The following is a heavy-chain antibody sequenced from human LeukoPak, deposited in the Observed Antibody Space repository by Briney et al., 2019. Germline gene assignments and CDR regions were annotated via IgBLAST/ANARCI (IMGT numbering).Heavy chain of an antibody. CDR3: ARDYGGNSGWFDP. Sequence: ASVKVSCKASGYTFTSYDINWVRQATGQGLEWMGWMSPNSGRTGYAQKFQGRVTMTRDTSISTAYMELSSLRSEDTAVYYCARDYGGNSGWFDPWGQGTLVTVSS. V-gene: IGHV1-8*01. CDR2: MSPNSGRT. D-gene: IGHD4-23*01. CDR1: GYTFTSYD. J-gene: IGHJ5*02.